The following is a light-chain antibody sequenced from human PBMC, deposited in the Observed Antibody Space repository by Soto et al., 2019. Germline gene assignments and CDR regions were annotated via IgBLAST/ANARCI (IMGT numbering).Light chain of an antibody. CDR1: QSVSSR. V-gene: IGKV3-15*01. Sequence: EIVLTHSPGTLSLSPVERATLSFSSSQSVSSRRLAWYQQKPGQAPRLLIYGASTRATGIPDRFSGSGSGTEFTLTISSLRSEDFAVYYCQQYINWPRLSFGGGTKVDIK. J-gene: IGKJ4*01. CDR2: GAS. CDR3: QQYINWPRLS.